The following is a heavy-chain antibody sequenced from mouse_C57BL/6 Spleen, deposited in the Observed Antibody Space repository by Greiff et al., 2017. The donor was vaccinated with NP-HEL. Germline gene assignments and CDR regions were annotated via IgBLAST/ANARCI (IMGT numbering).Heavy chain of an antibody. J-gene: IGHJ2*01. CDR3: ARLAYGSSYPYFDY. Sequence: EVNVVESGGGLVKPGGSLKLSCAASGFTFSDYGMHWVRQAPEKGLEWVAYISSGSSTIYYADTVKGRFTISRDNAKNTLFLQMTSLRSEDTAMYYCARLAYGSSYPYFDYWGQGTTLTVSS. V-gene: IGHV5-17*01. CDR2: ISSGSSTI. D-gene: IGHD1-1*01. CDR1: GFTFSDYG.